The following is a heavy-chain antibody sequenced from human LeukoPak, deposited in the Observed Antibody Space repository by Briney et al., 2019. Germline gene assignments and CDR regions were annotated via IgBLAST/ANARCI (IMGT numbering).Heavy chain of an antibody. V-gene: IGHV3-30*02. CDR3: ATGGGFYYGH. J-gene: IGHJ4*02. CDR2: AQGDGRLQ. Sequence: GGSLRLSCAASGFSFSTYGMHWVRQAPGKGLEWVAAAQGDGRLQYYADSVKGRFTISKDISKSTLYVQMNSLRAEDTAVYYCATGGGFYYGHWGQGTLVTVSS. D-gene: IGHD3-22*01. CDR1: GFSFSTYG.